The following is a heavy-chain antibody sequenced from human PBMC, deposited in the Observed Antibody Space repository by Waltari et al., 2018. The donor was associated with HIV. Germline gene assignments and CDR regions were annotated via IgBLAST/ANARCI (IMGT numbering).Heavy chain of an antibody. D-gene: IGHD3-22*01. CDR1: GGSISSGAYS. J-gene: IGHJ4*02. V-gene: IGHV4-30-2*01. CDR2: LYHSGNT. Sequence: QLQLQESGSGLVKPSQTLSLTCAVPGGSISSGAYSWRWIRQPPGQGLEWVGYLYHSGNTYYNPSLKSRVTISVDRSKNQFSLKLSSVTAADTAVYYCARGRYYDSSGYYYYYFDYWGQGTLVTVSS. CDR3: ARGRYYDSSGYYYYYFDY.